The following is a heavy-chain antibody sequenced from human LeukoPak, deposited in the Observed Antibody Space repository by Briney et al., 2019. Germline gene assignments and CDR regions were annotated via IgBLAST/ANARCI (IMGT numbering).Heavy chain of an antibody. CDR1: GFTFSSFG. Sequence: PGGSLRLSCAASGFTFSSFGMHWVRQAPGQGLEWVAVISFDGSNQYYADSVKGRFTTCRDNFKNTVYLQMNSLRAEETAVYYCAKSHPPTVTTEEGEYLQHWGQGTLVTVSS. CDR3: AKSHPPTVTTEEGEYLQH. D-gene: IGHD4-17*01. V-gene: IGHV3-30*18. J-gene: IGHJ1*01. CDR2: ISFDGSNQ.